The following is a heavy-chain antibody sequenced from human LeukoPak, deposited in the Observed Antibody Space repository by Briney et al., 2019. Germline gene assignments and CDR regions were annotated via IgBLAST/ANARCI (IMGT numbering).Heavy chain of an antibody. CDR3: ARGGGRWLQLGYFDY. V-gene: IGHV3-30*01. CDR2: ISYDGGNK. D-gene: IGHD5-24*01. CDR1: GFTFSSYA. Sequence: GRSLRLSCAASGFTFSSYAMHWVRQAPGKGLEWVAVISYDGGNKYYADSVKGRFTISRDNSKNTLYLQMNSLRAEDTAVYYCARGGGRWLQLGYFDYWGQGTLVTVSS. J-gene: IGHJ4*02.